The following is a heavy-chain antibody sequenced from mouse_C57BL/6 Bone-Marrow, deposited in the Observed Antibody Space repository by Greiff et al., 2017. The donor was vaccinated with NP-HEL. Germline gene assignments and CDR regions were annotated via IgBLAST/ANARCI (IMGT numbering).Heavy chain of an antibody. CDR3: SEDSAVYYCACHYGSSYVPRYWYFDV. J-gene: IGHJ1*03. V-gene: IGHV1-87*01. CDR2: GQGLEWIG. CDR1: YTFSRRVH. Sequence: QVQLQQSGPELARPWASVKISCQAFYTFSRRVHFAIRDTNYWMQWVKQRPGQGLEWIGAIYPGNGDTSYNQKFKGKATLTADKSSSTAYMQISSLTSEDSAVYYCACHYGSSYVPRYWYFDVWGTGTTVTVSS. D-gene: IGHD1-1*01.